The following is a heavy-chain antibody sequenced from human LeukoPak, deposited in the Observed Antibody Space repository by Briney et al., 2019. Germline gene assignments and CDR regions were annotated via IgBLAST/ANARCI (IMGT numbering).Heavy chain of an antibody. D-gene: IGHD3-22*01. J-gene: IGHJ3*02. Sequence: PSETLSLTCTVSGGSISNNYWSWIRQSAGKGLEWIGRIYTSGSTNYNPSLKSRVTISVDKSKNQFSLKLSSVTAADTAVYYCARGYYYDSLDAFNIWGQGTMVTASS. V-gene: IGHV4-4*07. CDR3: ARGYYYDSLDAFNI. CDR1: GGSISNNY. CDR2: IYTSGST.